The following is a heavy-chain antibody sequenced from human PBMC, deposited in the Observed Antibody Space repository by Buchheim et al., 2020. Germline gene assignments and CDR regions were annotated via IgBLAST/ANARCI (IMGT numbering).Heavy chain of an antibody. D-gene: IGHD1-26*01. CDR2: INHSGST. CDR1: GGSFSGYY. Sequence: QVQLQQWGAGLLKPSETLSLTCAVYGGSFSGYYWSWIRQPPGKGLEWIGEINHSGSTNYNPSLKGLFPISLDPSKNRFSLKLSSVTAADTAVYYCARGVGASYGMDVWGQGTT. CDR3: ARGVGASYGMDV. V-gene: IGHV4-34*01. J-gene: IGHJ6*02.